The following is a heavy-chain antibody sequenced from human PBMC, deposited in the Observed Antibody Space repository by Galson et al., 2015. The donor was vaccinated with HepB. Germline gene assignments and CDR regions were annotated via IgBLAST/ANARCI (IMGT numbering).Heavy chain of an antibody. J-gene: IGHJ4*02. CDR2: ISGSGST. CDR3: AKDSRYSYYFDY. V-gene: IGHV3-23*01. Sequence: SLRLSCAASGFTFSSYAMTWVRQAPGKGLEWVSGISGSGSTYYADSAKGRFTISRDNSKNPLYLLMNSLRAEDTAVYYCAKDSRYSYYFDYWGQGTLVTVSS. D-gene: IGHD5-18*01. CDR1: GFTFSSYA.